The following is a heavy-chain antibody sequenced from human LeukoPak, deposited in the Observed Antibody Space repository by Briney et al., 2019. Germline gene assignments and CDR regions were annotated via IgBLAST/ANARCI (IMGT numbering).Heavy chain of an antibody. J-gene: IGHJ5*02. D-gene: IGHD3-9*01. CDR2: ISYDGSNK. V-gene: IGHV3-30*14. CDR3: ARARYYDILTGPFDP. CDR1: GFTFSSYA. Sequence: GGSLRLSCAASGFTFSSYAMHWVRQAPGKGLEWVAVISYDGSNKYYADSVKGRFTISRDNSKNTLYLQMNSLRAEDTAVYYCARARYYDILTGPFDPWGQGTLVTVSS.